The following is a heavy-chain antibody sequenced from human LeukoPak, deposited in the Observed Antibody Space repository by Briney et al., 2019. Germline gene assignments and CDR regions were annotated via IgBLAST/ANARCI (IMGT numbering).Heavy chain of an antibody. CDR2: MYYNGDT. V-gene: IGHV4-61*08. CDR3: ARDAGWYRFDY. D-gene: IGHD6-19*01. CDR1: GGSVSSGGYY. Sequence: PSETLSLTCTVSGGSVSSGGYYWSWIRQPPGKGLEWIGFMYYNGDTNYNTSLKSRVIMSVDSSKNQFSLRLSSATAADTAVYYCARDAGWYRFDYWGRGILVTVSS. J-gene: IGHJ4*02.